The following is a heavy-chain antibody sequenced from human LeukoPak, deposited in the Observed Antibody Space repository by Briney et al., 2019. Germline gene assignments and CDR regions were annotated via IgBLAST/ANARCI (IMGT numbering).Heavy chain of an antibody. D-gene: IGHD3-22*01. CDR3: ARAHYDSSDFEYFQH. V-gene: IGHV1-2*02. CDR1: GYTFTDYY. Sequence: ASVKVSCKAAGYTFTDYYMHWVRQAPGQGLEWMGWINPNSGGTNSAQKFQGRVTMTSDTFISTAYMELSRLRSDDTAVFFCARAHYDSSDFEYFQHWGQGTLVTVSS. CDR2: INPNSGGT. J-gene: IGHJ1*01.